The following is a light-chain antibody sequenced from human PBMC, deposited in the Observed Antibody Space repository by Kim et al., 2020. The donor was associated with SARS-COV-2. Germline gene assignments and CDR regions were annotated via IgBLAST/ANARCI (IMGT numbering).Light chain of an antibody. Sequence: APVETARITCGGNNIGDLNVHWYQQRPGQAPVLVISDDTDRPSGIPERFSGSNSGNTATLTINRVEAVDEADYYCQVWDGSSDHWVFGGGTKLTVL. CDR2: DDT. CDR1: NIGDLN. CDR3: QVWDGSSDHWV. J-gene: IGLJ3*02. V-gene: IGLV3-21*02.